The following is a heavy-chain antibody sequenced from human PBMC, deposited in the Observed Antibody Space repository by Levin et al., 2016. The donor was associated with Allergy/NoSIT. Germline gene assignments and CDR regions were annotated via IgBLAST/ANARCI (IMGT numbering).Heavy chain of an antibody. V-gene: IGHV1-69*02. J-gene: IGHJ6*02. D-gene: IGHD3-10*01. CDR2: IIPILGIA. CDR3: AFRGWFGESYYYYGMDV. Sequence: WVRQAPGQGLEWMGRIIPILGIANYAQKFQGRVTITADKSTSTAYMELSSLRSEDTAVYYCAFRGWFGESYYYYGMDVWGQGTTVTVSS.